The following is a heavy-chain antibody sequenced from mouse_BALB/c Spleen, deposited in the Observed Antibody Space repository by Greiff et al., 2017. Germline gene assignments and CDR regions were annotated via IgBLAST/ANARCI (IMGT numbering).Heavy chain of an antibody. CDR3: ARSCHDGYWYVDV. D-gene: IGHD2-3*01. V-gene: IGHV1-4*01. Sequence: QVQLQQSGAELARPGASVKMSCKASGYTFTSYTMHWVKQRPGQGLEWIGYINPSSGYTNYNQKFKDKATLTADKSSSTAYMQLSSLTSEDSAVYYCARSCHDGYWYVDVWGAGTTVTVSS. J-gene: IGHJ1*01. CDR2: INPSSGYT. CDR1: GYTFTSYT.